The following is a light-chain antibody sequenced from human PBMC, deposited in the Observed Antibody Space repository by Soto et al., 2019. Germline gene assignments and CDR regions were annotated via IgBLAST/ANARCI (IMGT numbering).Light chain of an antibody. CDR1: QSVTTF. CDR3: QQSYNSPRT. Sequence: DIQMTQSPSSLSASVGDRVTISCRTSQSVTTFLNWYQQKPGEAPKLLIYRASTLQTGIPSRFSGSGYGADFVLTISSLQHEDFATYYCQQSYNSPRTFGLGTKVDIK. J-gene: IGKJ1*01. V-gene: IGKV1-39*01. CDR2: RAS.